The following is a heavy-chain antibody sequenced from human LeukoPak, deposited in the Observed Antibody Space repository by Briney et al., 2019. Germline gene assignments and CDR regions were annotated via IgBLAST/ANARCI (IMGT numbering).Heavy chain of an antibody. CDR3: ARVLPTIGVPTSGYYDY. V-gene: IGHV1-46*01. Sequence: ASVKVSCKASGVTLCSFAISWVRQAPGESLEWMGIIIPSGGSTSYEQKFQRRVTMTRDTSTSTVYMELSSLTSEDRAVYYCARVLPTIGVPTSGYYDYWGQGGLVTVCS. J-gene: IGHJ4*02. CDR2: IIPSGGST. D-gene: IGHD3-22*01. CDR1: GVTLCSFA.